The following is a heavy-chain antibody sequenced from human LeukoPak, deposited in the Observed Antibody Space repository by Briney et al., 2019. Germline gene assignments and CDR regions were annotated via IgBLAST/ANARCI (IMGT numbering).Heavy chain of an antibody. Sequence: GGSLRLSCAASGFVFNTYGMHWVRQAPGKGLEWVSYISYDGSRKNYADSVKGRFTISRDNSKNTLFLQMNSLKAEDTAVYYCAKKLIGHVDYFDYWGQGTLVTVSS. CDR2: ISYDGSRK. V-gene: IGHV3-30*02. CDR3: AKKLIGHVDYFDY. CDR1: GFVFNTYG. J-gene: IGHJ4*02. D-gene: IGHD2-8*01.